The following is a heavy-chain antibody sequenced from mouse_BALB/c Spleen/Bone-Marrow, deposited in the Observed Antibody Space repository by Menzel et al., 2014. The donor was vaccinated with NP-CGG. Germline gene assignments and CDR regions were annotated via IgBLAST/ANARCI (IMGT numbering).Heavy chain of an antibody. D-gene: IGHD6-1*01. CDR2: INPSNGGT. CDR3: TRSQRAMDY. CDR1: GYTFTSYY. V-gene: IGHV1S81*02. Sequence: QVTLKESGAELVKPGASVKLSCKASGYTFTSYYIYWVKQRPGQGLEWIGEINPSNGGTNFNEKFKSKATLTVDKSSSTAYMQLSSLTSEDSAVYYCTRSQRAMDYWGQGTSVTVSS. J-gene: IGHJ4*01.